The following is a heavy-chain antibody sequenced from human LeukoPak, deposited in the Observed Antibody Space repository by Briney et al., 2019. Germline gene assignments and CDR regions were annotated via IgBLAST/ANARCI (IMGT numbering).Heavy chain of an antibody. V-gene: IGHV3-21*01. CDR3: ARDNWNDDGLDY. Sequence: GGSLRLSCAASGFTFSSYSMNWVRQAPGKGLEWVSSISSSSSYIYYADSVKGRFTISRDNAKNSLYLQMNSLRAEDTAVYYCARDNWNDDGLDYWAREPWSPSPQ. CDR2: ISSSSSYI. D-gene: IGHD1-1*01. CDR1: GFTFSSYS. J-gene: IGHJ4*02.